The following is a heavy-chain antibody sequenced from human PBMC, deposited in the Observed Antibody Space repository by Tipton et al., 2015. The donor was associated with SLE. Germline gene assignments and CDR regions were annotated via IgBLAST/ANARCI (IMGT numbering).Heavy chain of an antibody. CDR3: ASDRIAAAGRRNWYFDL. D-gene: IGHD6-13*01. J-gene: IGHJ2*01. V-gene: IGHV1-18*01. Sequence: QVQLVQSGAEVKKPGASVKVSCKASGYTFTNYGLTWVRQAPGQGLEWMGWIRAYNGTTNYAQKFQGRVTITTDESTSTASMELSSLRSEDTAVYYCASDRIAAAGRRNWYFDLWGRGTLGTVSS. CDR2: IRAYNGTT. CDR1: GYTFTNYG.